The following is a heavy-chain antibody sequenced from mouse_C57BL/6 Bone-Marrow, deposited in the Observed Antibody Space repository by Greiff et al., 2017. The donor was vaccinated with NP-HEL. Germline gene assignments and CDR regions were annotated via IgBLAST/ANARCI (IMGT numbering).Heavy chain of an antibody. CDR1: GFNIENTY. V-gene: IGHV14-3*01. CDR3: ARCVYSNYFRVDV. J-gene: IGHJ1*03. D-gene: IGHD2-5*01. CDR2: IDPANGNT. Sequence: VQLKESVAELVRPGASVKLSCTASGFNIENTYMHWVKQRPEQGLEWIGRIDPANGNTKYAPKFQGKATITADTSSNTAYLQLSSLTSEDTAIYYCARCVYSNYFRVDVWGTGTTVTVSS.